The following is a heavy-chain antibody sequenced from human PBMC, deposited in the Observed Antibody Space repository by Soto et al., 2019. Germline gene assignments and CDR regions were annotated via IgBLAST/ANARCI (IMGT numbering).Heavy chain of an antibody. CDR2: ISAYNGNT. Sequence: QVPLVQSGAEVKKPGASVKVSCKASGYTFTSYGISWVRQAPGQGLEWMGWISAYNGNTNYAQKLQGRVTMTTDTSTSTAYMELRSLRSDDTAVYYCARDISYCGGDCYSSYYYYGMDVWGQGTTVTVSS. CDR3: ARDISYCGGDCYSSYYYYGMDV. J-gene: IGHJ6*02. CDR1: GYTFTSYG. V-gene: IGHV1-18*04. D-gene: IGHD2-21*02.